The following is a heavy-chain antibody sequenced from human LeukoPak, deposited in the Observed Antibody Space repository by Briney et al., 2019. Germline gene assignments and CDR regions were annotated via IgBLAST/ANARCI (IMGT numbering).Heavy chain of an antibody. CDR3: ARDTDSSGYIDY. CDR1: GGTFSSYA. V-gene: IGHV1-69*05. CDR2: IIPIFGTA. Sequence: ASVKVSCKASGGTFSSYAISWVRQAPGQGLEWMGRIIPIFGTANYAQKFQGRVTITTDESTSTAYMELRSLRSDDTAVYYCARDTDSSGYIDYWGQGTLVTVSS. D-gene: IGHD3-22*01. J-gene: IGHJ4*02.